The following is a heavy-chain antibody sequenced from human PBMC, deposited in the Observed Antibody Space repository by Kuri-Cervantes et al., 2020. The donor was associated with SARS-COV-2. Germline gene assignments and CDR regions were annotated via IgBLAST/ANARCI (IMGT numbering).Heavy chain of an antibody. CDR3: AKGRAGVHDF. Sequence: GGSLRLSCVASGFNFSTTDMHWVRQAPGKGLEWVTFISSDGKNKRCMASGKGRFTISRDNSPNTLHLQMKSLRDEDTAIYYCAKGRAGVHDFWGQGTLVTVSS. CDR1: GFNFSTTD. D-gene: IGHD2-21*01. J-gene: IGHJ4*02. CDR2: ISSDGKNK. V-gene: IGHV3-30*18.